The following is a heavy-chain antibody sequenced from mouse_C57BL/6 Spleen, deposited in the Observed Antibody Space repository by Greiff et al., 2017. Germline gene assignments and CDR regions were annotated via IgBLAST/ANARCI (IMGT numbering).Heavy chain of an antibody. V-gene: IGHV5-4*03. CDR3: ARANSYYFDY. D-gene: IGHD4-1*01. CDR1: GFTFSSYA. Sequence: EVKLVESGGGLVKPGGSLKLSCAASGFTFSSYAMSWVRQTPEKRLEWVATISDGGSYTYYPDNVKGRFTISRDNAKNNLYLQMSHLKSEDTAMYYWARANSYYFDYWGQGTTRTVSS. CDR2: ISDGGSYT. J-gene: IGHJ2*01.